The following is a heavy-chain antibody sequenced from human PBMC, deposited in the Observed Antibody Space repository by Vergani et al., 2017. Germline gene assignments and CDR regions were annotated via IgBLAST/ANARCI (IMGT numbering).Heavy chain of an antibody. V-gene: IGHV3-33*01. CDR3: ARDNNYYGSGSYSGWFDP. J-gene: IGHJ5*02. Sequence: QVQLVESGGGVVQPGRSLRLSCAASGFTFSSYGMHWVRQAPGKGLEWVAVIWYDGSNKYYADSVKGRFTISRDNSKNTLYLQMNSLRAEDTAVYYCARDNNYYGSGSYSGWFDPWGQGTLVTVSS. CDR2: IWYDGSNK. D-gene: IGHD3-10*01. CDR1: GFTFSSYG.